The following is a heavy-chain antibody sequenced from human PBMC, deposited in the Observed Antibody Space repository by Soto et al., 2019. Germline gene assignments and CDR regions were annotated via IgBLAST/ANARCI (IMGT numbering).Heavy chain of an antibody. CDR1: GYTFPGYY. V-gene: IGHV1-2*02. D-gene: IGHD3-10*01. CDR3: ASWGRGPANLFDP. CDR2: INLNSGGT. Sequence: QVQLVQSGAEVKKPGASVKVSCKASGYTFPGYYMHWVRQAPGQGLEWMGWINLNSGGTNYAQKFQGRVTMTRDTSISTAYMELSRLRSDDTAVYYCASWGRGPANLFDPWGQGTLVTVSS. J-gene: IGHJ5*02.